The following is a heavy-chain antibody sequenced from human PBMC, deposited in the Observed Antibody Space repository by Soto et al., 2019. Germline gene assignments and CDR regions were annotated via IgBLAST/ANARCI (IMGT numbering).Heavy chain of an antibody. CDR2: IYYSGST. CDR3: ARDQDYYGSGSYFY. D-gene: IGHD3-10*01. J-gene: IGHJ4*02. Sequence: SETLSLTCSVSGGSISSYYWSWIRQPPGKGLEWIGYIYYSGSTNYNPSLKSRVTISVDTSKNQFSLKLSSVTAADTAVYYCARDQDYYGSGSYFYWGQGTLVTVSS. CDR1: GGSISSYY. V-gene: IGHV4-59*01.